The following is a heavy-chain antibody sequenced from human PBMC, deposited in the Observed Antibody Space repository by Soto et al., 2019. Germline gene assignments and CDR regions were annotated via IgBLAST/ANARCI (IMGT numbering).Heavy chain of an antibody. J-gene: IGHJ4*02. CDR1: GLSLSTSGVG. V-gene: IGHV2-5*01. CDR3: SYGVTSDEYYFDY. CDR2: IYWNDER. D-gene: IGHD4-17*01. Sequence: QITLKESGPTLVKPTQTVTLTCTFSGLSLSTSGVGVGWIRQPPGKALEWLALIYWNDERRYSPSLKSRLTNTKDTSKNLEVLKMTNLDPVDTATYFCSYGVTSDEYYFDYWGQGTLVTVSS.